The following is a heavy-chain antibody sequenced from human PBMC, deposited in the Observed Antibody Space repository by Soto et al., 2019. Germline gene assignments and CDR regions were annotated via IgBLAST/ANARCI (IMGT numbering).Heavy chain of an antibody. J-gene: IGHJ4*02. CDR2: IYSGGST. V-gene: IGHV3-53*01. Sequence: GGSLRLSCGASGFTVSSNYMSWVRQAPGKGLEWVSVIYSGGSTYYADSVKGRFTISRDNSKNTLYLQMNSLRAEDTAVYYCARDSSSSWYYFDYWGQGTLVTVSS. D-gene: IGHD6-13*01. CDR1: GFTVSSNY. CDR3: ARDSSSSWYYFDY.